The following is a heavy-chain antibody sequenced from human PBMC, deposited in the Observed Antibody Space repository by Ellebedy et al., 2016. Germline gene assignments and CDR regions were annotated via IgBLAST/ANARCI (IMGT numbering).Heavy chain of an antibody. CDR1: GFIISDYS. V-gene: IGHV3-48*04. Sequence: GRSLRLSXPASGFIISDYSMNWLRQIPGMGLQWISYIHTSGSPIYYADSVKGRFTISRDNTKNSLYLHMNNLRAEDTAVYYCSRWFDPWGQGTLVTVSS. CDR2: IHTSGSPI. CDR3: SRWFDP. J-gene: IGHJ5*02.